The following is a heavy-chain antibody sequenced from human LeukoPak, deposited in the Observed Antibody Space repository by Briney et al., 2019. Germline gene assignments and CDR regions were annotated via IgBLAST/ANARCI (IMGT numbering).Heavy chain of an antibody. Sequence: PSETLSRTCTVSGGSISSYYWSWIRQPPGKGLEWIGYIYYSGSTNYNPSLKSRVTISVDTSKNQFSLRLSSVTAADTAVYYCARDVGPKGYYGMDVWGQGTTVTVSS. J-gene: IGHJ6*02. CDR2: IYYSGST. V-gene: IGHV4-59*01. D-gene: IGHD2-15*01. CDR3: ARDVGPKGYYGMDV. CDR1: GGSISSYY.